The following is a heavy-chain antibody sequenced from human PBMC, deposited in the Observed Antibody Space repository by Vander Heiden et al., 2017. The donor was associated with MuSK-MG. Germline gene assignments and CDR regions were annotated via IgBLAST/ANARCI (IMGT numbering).Heavy chain of an antibody. Sequence: GPALVKPTQTLTLTCAFSGFSLRTSGVGVGWIRPPPGKALEWLALIYWDADKRYSASLRSRLTITKDTSENEVVLKMTKMGPVDTATYYCARRRVVSDFDYWGQGTLVTVSS. V-gene: IGHV2-5*02. D-gene: IGHD2-21*01. CDR1: GFSLRTSGVG. J-gene: IGHJ4*02. CDR2: IYWDADK. CDR3: ARRRVVSDFDY.